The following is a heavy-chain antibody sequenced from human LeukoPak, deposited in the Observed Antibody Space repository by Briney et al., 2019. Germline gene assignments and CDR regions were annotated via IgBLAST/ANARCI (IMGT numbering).Heavy chain of an antibody. CDR3: AKEGGYSHGIAFQSYYMDV. CDR2: INGRGGST. CDR1: GFTFSNYA. V-gene: IGHV3-23*01. J-gene: IGHJ6*03. Sequence: GGSLRLSCAASGFTFSNYAMSWVRQAPGKGLEWVSSINGRGGSTYYADSVKGRFTISRDNSKNTLYLQMNSLRAEDTAVYYCAKEGGYSHGIAFQSYYMDVWGKGTTVTISS. D-gene: IGHD5-18*01.